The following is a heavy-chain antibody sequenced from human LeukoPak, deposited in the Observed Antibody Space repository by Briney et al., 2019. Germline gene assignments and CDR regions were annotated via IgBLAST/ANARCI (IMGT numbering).Heavy chain of an antibody. CDR3: ARGAQHHYYYGMDV. CDR2: IYSSGST. D-gene: IGHD6-13*01. V-gene: IGHV4-4*07. Sequence: SETLSLTCTVSGASISSYYWNWIRQPAGKGQEWIGRIYSSGSTNYNPSLKSRVTMSVDTSKNQFSLKLSSVTAADTAVYYCARGAQHHYYYGMDVWGQGTTVTVSS. CDR1: GASISSYY. J-gene: IGHJ6*02.